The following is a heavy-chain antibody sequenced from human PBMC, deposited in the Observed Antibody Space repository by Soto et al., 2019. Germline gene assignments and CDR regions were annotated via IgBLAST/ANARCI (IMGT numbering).Heavy chain of an antibody. Sequence: LSLTCNASGVSIGSGDYYWSWIRQPPGKGLEWIGYIYISGTTYYNPSLKSRLTISLDTSRNVFSLKLRSVTAADTAVYYCARVPPPYSFSYDDWGQGTLVTVSS. V-gene: IGHV4-30-4*01. J-gene: IGHJ4*02. D-gene: IGHD5-12*01. CDR2: IYISGTT. CDR1: GVSIGSGDYY. CDR3: ARVPPPYSFSYDD.